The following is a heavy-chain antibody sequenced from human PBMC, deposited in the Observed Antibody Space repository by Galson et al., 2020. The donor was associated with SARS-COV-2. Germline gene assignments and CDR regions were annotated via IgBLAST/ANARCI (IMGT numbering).Heavy chain of an antibody. V-gene: IGHV1-69*13. Sequence: SVKVSCKASGGTFSSYAISWVRQAPGQGLEWMGGIIPIFGTANYAQKFQGRVTITADESTSTAYMELSSLRSEDTAAYYCARPGYDSSGYYPFDYWGQGTLVTVSS. CDR2: IIPIFGTA. D-gene: IGHD3-22*01. CDR3: ARPGYDSSGYYPFDY. J-gene: IGHJ4*02. CDR1: GGTFSSYA.